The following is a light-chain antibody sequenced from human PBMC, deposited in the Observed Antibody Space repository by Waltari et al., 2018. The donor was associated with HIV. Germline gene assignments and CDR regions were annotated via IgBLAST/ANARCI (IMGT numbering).Light chain of an antibody. CDR3: QSAGGGGTYR. CDR1: ALSKEY. CDR2: KDT. J-gene: IGLJ2*01. V-gene: IGLV3-25*03. Sequence: SYDLTQPPSVSVSPGQTARITCFGEALSKEYTFWHQQKAGQATLLVIHKDTERASGIPERFSGSTSGRLVTLTIDDVEPDDEADYYCQSAGGGGTYRFGGGTKLTVL.